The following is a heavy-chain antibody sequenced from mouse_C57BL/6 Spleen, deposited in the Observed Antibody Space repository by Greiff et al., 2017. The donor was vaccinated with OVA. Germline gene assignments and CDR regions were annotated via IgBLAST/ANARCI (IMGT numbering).Heavy chain of an antibody. V-gene: IGHV1-82*01. CDR1: GYAFSSSW. J-gene: IGHJ1*03. D-gene: IGHD1-1*01. CDR3: AIQGDYYGSSYSYWYFDV. CDR2: IYPGDGDT. Sequence: QVHVKQSGPELVKPGASVKISCKASGYAFSSSWMNWVKQRPGKGLEWIGRIYPGDGDTNYNGKFKGKATLTADKSSSTAYMQLSSLTSEDSAVYFCAIQGDYYGSSYSYWYFDVWGTGTTVTVSS.